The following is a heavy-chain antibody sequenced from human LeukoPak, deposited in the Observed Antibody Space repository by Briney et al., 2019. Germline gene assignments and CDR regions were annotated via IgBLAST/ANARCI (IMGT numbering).Heavy chain of an antibody. CDR3: ARDEQAGSGWYFDP. D-gene: IGHD6-19*01. CDR1: GGTFSSYT. J-gene: IGHJ5*02. CDR2: IIPILGIA. Sequence: ASVKVSCKASGGTFSSYTISWVRQAPGQGLEWMGRIIPILGIANYAQKFQGRVTITADKSTSTAYMELSSLSSEDTAVYYCARDEQAGSGWYFDPWGQGTLVTVSS. V-gene: IGHV1-69*04.